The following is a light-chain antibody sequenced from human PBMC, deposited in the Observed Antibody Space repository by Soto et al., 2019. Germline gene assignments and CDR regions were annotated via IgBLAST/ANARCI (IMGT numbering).Light chain of an antibody. CDR3: QQYSDWPRT. J-gene: IGKJ1*01. CDR1: ESVRTS. V-gene: IGKV3-15*01. CDR2: GAS. Sequence: EIVLTQSPATLSVSPGERASLSCRASESVRTSLAWYQQRPGRSPTLLIYGASTRATGLPARFSGSGSGTEFTLTIDNLQSEDFAVYYCQQYSDWPRTVGQGTKVDIK.